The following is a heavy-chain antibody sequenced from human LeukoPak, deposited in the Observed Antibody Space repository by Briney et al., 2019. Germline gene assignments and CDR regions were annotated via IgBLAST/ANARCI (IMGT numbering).Heavy chain of an antibody. CDR3: AKVERYYYDSSGYYPRSRFDY. CDR1: GFTFSSYA. Sequence: GGSLRLSCAASGFTFSSYAMSWVRQAPGKGLEWVSAISGSGGSTYYADSVKGRFTISRDNSKNTLYLQMNSLRAEDTAVYYCAKVERYYYDSSGYYPRSRFDYWGQGTLVTVSS. V-gene: IGHV3-23*01. J-gene: IGHJ4*02. D-gene: IGHD3-22*01. CDR2: ISGSGGST.